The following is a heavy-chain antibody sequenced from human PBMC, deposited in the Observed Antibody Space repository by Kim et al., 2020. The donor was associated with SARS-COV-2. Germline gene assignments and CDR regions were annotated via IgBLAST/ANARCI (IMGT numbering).Heavy chain of an antibody. V-gene: IGHV1-18*01. Sequence: ASVKVSCKASGYTFTSYGISWVRQAPGQGLEWMGWISAYNGNTNYAQKLQGRVTMTTDTSTSTAYMELRSLRSDDTAVYYCARVSRWGLPPPYYYYGMDVWGQETTVTVSS. CDR1: GYTFTSYG. CDR2: ISAYNGNT. J-gene: IGHJ6*02. CDR3: ARVSRWGLPPPYYYYGMDV. D-gene: IGHD3-16*01.